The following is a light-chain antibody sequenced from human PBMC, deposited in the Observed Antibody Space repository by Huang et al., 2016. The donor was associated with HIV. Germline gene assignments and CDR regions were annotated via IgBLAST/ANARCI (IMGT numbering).Light chain of an antibody. CDR3: QQTYTFPA. V-gene: IGKV1-39*01. Sequence: DIQLTQSPSSLSASVGDRVTITCRASQTITTYLTWYQQKPGKAPHLLIYGASNLQSGVPSRFSGSGSGTDFTLIISGLQPEDFATYYCQQTYTFPAFGRGTKVEIK. CDR1: QTITTY. J-gene: IGKJ1*01. CDR2: GAS.